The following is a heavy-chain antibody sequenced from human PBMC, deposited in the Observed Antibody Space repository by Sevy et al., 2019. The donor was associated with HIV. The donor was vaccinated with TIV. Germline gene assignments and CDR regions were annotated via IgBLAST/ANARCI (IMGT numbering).Heavy chain of an antibody. CDR3: ATEYSNGFDY. CDR2: IWTEGDDE. D-gene: IGHD4-4*01. V-gene: IGHV3-33*01. Sequence: GGSLRLSCAAFGFTFSTHAMHWVRQAPGKGLGWVAVIWTEGDDESYADSVRGRFTISRENSKNTLYLQMNSLRSEDTAVYYCATEYSNGFDYWGQGTRVTVSS. J-gene: IGHJ4*02. CDR1: GFTFSTHA.